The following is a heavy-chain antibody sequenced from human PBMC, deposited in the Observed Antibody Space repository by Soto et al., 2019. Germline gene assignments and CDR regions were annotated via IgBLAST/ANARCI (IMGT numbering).Heavy chain of an antibody. V-gene: IGHV3-23*01. Sequence: GGSLRLSCAASGFTFSSYAMSWVRQAPGRGLEWVSAISGSGGSTYYADSVKGRFTISRDDSKNTLYLQTNSLRAEDTAVYYCAKDSGGDDCYYYYGMDVWGQGTTVPVS. CDR1: GFTFSSYA. CDR2: ISGSGGST. CDR3: AKDSGGDDCYYYYGMDV. J-gene: IGHJ6*02. D-gene: IGHD2-21*02.